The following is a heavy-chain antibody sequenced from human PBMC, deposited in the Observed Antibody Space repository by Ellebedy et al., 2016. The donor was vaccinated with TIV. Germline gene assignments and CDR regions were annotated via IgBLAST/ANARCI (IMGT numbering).Heavy chain of an antibody. CDR3: ARVNGITGTTFDP. D-gene: IGHD1-7*01. CDR1: GGSISSSGYS. V-gene: IGHV4-30-2*01. Sequence: SETLSLTXTVSGGSISSSGYSWSWIRQPPGKGLEWIGYIYHSGSTYYNLSLKSRVTISVDRSKNQFSLKLSSVTAADTAVYYCARVNGITGTTFDPWGQGTLVTVSS. J-gene: IGHJ5*02. CDR2: IYHSGST.